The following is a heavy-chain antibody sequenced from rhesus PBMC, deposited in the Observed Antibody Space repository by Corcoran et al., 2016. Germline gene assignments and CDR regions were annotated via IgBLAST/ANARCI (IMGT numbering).Heavy chain of an antibody. V-gene: IGHV2-95*01. J-gene: IGHJ4*01. CDR2: SYWNDSK. CDR3: ARDGVGAPFDY. CDR1: GFSISTTGTG. D-gene: IGHD1-44*02. Sequence: QVTLKESGPALVKPTQTLTLTCTFSGFSISTTGTGVGWIRQPPGKALEWLASSYWNDSKYYRQTQKCRHTLPKETAKNQVVLTMNNMGPVDTATYYCARDGVGAPFDYWGQGVLVTVSS.